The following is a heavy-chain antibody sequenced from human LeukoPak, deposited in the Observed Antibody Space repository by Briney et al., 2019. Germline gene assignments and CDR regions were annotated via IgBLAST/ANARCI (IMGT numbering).Heavy chain of an antibody. CDR2: INSNNGDT. CDR1: GYTFTGYY. Sequence: GASVKVSCKATGYTFTGYYMQWVRRAPGQGLEWMGWINSNNGDTNYAQKFQGRVTMTRDTSISTAYMELSGLRSDDTAVYYCARGVAGVYFYYYMDVWGKGTTVTVSS. V-gene: IGHV1-2*02. J-gene: IGHJ6*03. CDR3: ARGVAGVYFYYYMDV. D-gene: IGHD1-14*01.